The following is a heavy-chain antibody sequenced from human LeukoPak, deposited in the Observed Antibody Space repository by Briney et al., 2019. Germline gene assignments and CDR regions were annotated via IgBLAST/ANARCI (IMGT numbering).Heavy chain of an antibody. V-gene: IGHV4-34*01. Sequence: SETLSLTCAVYGGSFNDYYWIWIRQHPGKGLEWIGEIKPSGRTNYNPSLESRVTISVDTSKNNFSLKLSSVTAADTAVYYCARRDYLDHFYYIDVWDKGNTVTVSS. D-gene: IGHD3-10*01. CDR3: ARRDYLDHFYYIDV. J-gene: IGHJ6*03. CDR1: GGSFNDYY. CDR2: IKPSGRT.